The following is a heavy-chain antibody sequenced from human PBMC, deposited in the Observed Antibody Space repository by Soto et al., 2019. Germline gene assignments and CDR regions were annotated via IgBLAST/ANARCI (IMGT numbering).Heavy chain of an antibody. J-gene: IGHJ4*02. CDR3: ARGLYGDYVWGPFDY. Sequence: GGSLRLSCAASGFTFSSYGMHWVRQAPGKGLEWVAVIWYDGSNKYYADSVKGRFTISRDNSKNTLYLQMNSLRAEDTAVYYCARGLYGDYVWGPFDYWGQGTLVTVSS. CDR2: IWYDGSNK. D-gene: IGHD4-17*01. V-gene: IGHV3-33*01. CDR1: GFTFSSYG.